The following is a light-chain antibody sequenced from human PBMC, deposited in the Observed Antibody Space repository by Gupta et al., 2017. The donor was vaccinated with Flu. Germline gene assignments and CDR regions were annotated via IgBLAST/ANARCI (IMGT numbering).Light chain of an antibody. Sequence: ELVLTQSPGTLSLSPGERATLSCRASQSFSSSSLAWYQQKPGQAPRLLIYGASSRATGIPDRCSGSGSGTDFTLTISRLEPEDFAVYYCQQYGSSPLTFGGGTKVEIK. CDR1: QSFSSSS. J-gene: IGKJ4*01. V-gene: IGKV3-20*01. CDR2: GAS. CDR3: QQYGSSPLT.